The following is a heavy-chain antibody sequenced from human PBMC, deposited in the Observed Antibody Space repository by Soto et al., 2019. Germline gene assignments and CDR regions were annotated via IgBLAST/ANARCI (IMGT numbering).Heavy chain of an antibody. D-gene: IGHD6-19*01. Sequence: PGGSLRLSCAASGFTFSSYAMSWVRRAPGKGLEWVSAISVSGGSTYYADSVKGRFTISRDNSKNTLYLQMNSLRAEDTAVYYCAKRNGSGWYSHGMDVWGQGTTVTVSS. CDR2: ISVSGGST. V-gene: IGHV3-23*01. J-gene: IGHJ6*02. CDR3: AKRNGSGWYSHGMDV. CDR1: GFTFSSYA.